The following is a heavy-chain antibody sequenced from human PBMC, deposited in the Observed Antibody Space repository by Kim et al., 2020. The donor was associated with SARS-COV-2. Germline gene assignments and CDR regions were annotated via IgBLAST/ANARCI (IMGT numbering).Heavy chain of an antibody. CDR2: T. Sequence: TTSTPSLKSRVTISVDTSKNPFSRKLSSVTAADTAVYYCARGQVVRGFDYWGQGTLVTVSS. D-gene: IGHD3-10*01. CDR3: ARGQVVRGFDY. V-gene: IGHV4-34*01. J-gene: IGHJ4*02.